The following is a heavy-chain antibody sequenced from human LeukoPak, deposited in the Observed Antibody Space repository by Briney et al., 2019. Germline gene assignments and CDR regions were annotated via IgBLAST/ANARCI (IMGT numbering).Heavy chain of an antibody. Sequence: PGGSLRLSCAASGFTFSSYWMHWVRQAPGKGLVWVSRINSDGSDTTYADSVKGRFTISRDNSKNTLFLQMNSLRADDTAVYYCAKDPSYEWGQGTLVTVSS. CDR1: GFTFSSYW. V-gene: IGHV3-74*01. J-gene: IGHJ4*02. CDR2: INSDGSDT. CDR3: AKDPSYE. D-gene: IGHD3-22*01.